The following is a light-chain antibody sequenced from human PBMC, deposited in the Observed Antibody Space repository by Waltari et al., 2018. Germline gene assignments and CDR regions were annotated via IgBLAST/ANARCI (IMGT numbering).Light chain of an antibody. J-gene: IGLJ2*01. CDR1: SSDVGGYNY. CDR3: SSYTSSSVV. CDR2: DVS. V-gene: IGLV2-14*03. Sequence: QSALTQPASVSGSPGQSITISCTGTSSDVGGYNYVSWYQQHPGKAPKLMIYDVSKPPSGVSNRFSGSKSGNTAALTISGLQAEDEADYYCSSYTSSSVVFGRGTKLTVL.